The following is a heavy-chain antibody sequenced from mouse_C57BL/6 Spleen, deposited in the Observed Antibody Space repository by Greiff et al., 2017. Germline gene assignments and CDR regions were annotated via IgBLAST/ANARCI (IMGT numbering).Heavy chain of an antibody. V-gene: IGHV1-59*01. D-gene: IGHD3-2*02. CDR3: ADSSGYATWFAY. J-gene: IGHJ3*01. CDR1: GYTFTSYW. CDR2: IDPSDSYT. Sequence: QVQLQQSGAELVRPGTSVKLSCKASGYTFTSYWMHWVKQRPGQGLEWIGVIDPSDSYTNYNQKFKGKATLTVDTSSSPAYMQLSSLTSEDSAVYYCADSSGYATWFAYWGQGTLVTVSA.